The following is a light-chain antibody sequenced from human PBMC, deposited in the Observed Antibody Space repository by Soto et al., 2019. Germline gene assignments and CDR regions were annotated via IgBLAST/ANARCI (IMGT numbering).Light chain of an antibody. CDR3: QAWDSSLVV. V-gene: IGLV3-1*01. Sequence: SYELTQPPSVSVSPGQTASITCSGDKLGDKYACWYQQKPGQSPVLVIYQDSKRPSGITERFSGSNSGNTATLTISGTQAMDEADYYCQAWDSSLVVFGGGTKVTV. J-gene: IGLJ2*01. CDR1: KLGDKY. CDR2: QDS.